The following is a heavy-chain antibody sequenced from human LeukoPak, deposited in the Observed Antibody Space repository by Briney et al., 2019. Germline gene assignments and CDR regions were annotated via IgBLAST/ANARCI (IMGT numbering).Heavy chain of an antibody. J-gene: IGHJ3*02. D-gene: IGHD3-10*01. V-gene: IGHV1/OR15-1*04. Sequence: PGASVKVSCKASGYIFTDYYMHWVRQAPGQELGWMGRINPNSGGTNYAQKFQGRVTMTRDTSISTAYMELSRLRSDDTAVYYCARDLGFGELVFDIWGQGTMVTVSS. CDR1: GYIFTDYY. CDR2: INPNSGGT. CDR3: ARDLGFGELVFDI.